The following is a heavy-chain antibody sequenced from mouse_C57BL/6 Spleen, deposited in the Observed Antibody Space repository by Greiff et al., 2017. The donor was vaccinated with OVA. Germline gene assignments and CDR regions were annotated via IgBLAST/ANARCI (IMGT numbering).Heavy chain of an antibody. V-gene: IGHV1-39*01. Sequence: VQLQQSGPELVKPGASVKISCKASGYSFTDYNMNWVKQSNGKSLEWIGVIKPNYGTTSYNQKFKGKATVTVYQSSSTAYMQLNSLTSEDSAVYYCARYGNWDEGELAYWGQGTLVTVSA. D-gene: IGHD4-1*01. CDR1: GYSFTDYN. CDR2: IKPNYGTT. CDR3: ARYGNWDEGELAY. J-gene: IGHJ3*01.